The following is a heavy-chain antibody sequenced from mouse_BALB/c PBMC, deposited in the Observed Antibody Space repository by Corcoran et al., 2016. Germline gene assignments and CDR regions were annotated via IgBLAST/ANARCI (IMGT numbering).Heavy chain of an antibody. CDR3: ARSWDVAWFAY. V-gene: IGHV1S135*01. CDR1: GYAFTSYN. Sequence: EIQLQQSGPELVKPGASVKVSCKASGYAFTSYNMSWVKQSHGKSLEWIGYIDPYNGGTSYNQKFKGKATLTVDKSSSTAYMHLNSLTSEDSAVYYCARSWDVAWFAYWGQGTLVTVSA. J-gene: IGHJ3*01. D-gene: IGHD4-1*01. CDR2: IDPYNGGT.